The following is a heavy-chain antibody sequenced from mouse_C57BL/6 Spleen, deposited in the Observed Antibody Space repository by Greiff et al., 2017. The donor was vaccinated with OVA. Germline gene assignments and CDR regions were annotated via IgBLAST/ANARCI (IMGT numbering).Heavy chain of an antibody. CDR2: INPNYGTT. V-gene: IGHV1-39*01. J-gene: IGHJ3*01. CDR1: GYSFTDYN. Sequence: EVKLQESGPELVKPGASVKISCKASGYSFTDYNMNWVKQSNGKSLEWIGVINPNYGTTSYNQKFKGKATLTVDQSSSTAYMQLNSLTSEDSAVYYCAREKGIYYDDDAWFAYWGQGTLVTVSA. CDR3: AREKGIYYDDDAWFAY. D-gene: IGHD2-4*01.